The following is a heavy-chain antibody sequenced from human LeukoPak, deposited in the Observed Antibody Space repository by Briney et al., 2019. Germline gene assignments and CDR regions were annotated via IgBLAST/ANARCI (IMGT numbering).Heavy chain of an antibody. J-gene: IGHJ4*02. D-gene: IGHD3-22*01. CDR1: GFTXXSYA. CDR3: AKGGSYYYDSSGYYGY. Sequence: GFTXXSYAMSWVRQAPGKGLEWVSAISGSGGSTYYADSVKGRFTISRDNSKNTLYLQMNSLRAEDTAVYYCAKGGSYYYDSSGYYGYWGQGTLVTVSS. V-gene: IGHV3-23*01. CDR2: ISGSGGST.